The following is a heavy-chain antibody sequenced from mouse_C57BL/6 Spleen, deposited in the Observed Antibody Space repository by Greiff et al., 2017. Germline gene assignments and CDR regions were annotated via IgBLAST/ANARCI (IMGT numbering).Heavy chain of an antibody. J-gene: IGHJ1*03. CDR2: IYPGDGDT. CDR1: GYAFSSSW. CDR3: AREAYYGSSYGDWYFDV. V-gene: IGHV1-82*01. D-gene: IGHD1-1*01. Sequence: QVQLQQSGPELVKPGASVKISCKASGYAFSSSWMNWVKQRPGKGLEWIGRIYPGDGDTNYNGKFKGKATLTADKSSSTAYMQLSSLTSEDSAVYFCAREAYYGSSYGDWYFDVWGTGTTVTVSS.